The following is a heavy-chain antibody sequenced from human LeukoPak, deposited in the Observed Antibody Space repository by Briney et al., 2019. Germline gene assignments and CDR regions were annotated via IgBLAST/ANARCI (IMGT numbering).Heavy chain of an antibody. Sequence: GGSRRLSCAASGFTFSSYGMHWVRQAPGKGLEWVAVISYDGSNKYYADSVKGRFTISRDNSKNTLYLQMNSLRAEDTAVYYCAKDDFHDYGDYHYYGMDVWGQGTTVTVSS. CDR3: AKDDFHDYGDYHYYGMDV. CDR1: GFTFSSYG. V-gene: IGHV3-30*18. CDR2: ISYDGSNK. J-gene: IGHJ6*02. D-gene: IGHD4-17*01.